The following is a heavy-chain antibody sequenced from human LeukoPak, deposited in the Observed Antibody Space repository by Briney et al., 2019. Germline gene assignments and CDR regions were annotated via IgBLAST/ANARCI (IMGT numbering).Heavy chain of an antibody. D-gene: IGHD5-24*01. V-gene: IGHV1-69*13. CDR3: AKVWWRMATISGALDY. CDR1: GYTFNDYD. J-gene: IGHJ4*02. CDR2: IIPIFGTA. Sequence: ASVKVSCKTSGYTFNDYDITWVRQAPGQGLEWMGGIIPIFGTANYAQKFQGRVTITADESTSTAYMELSSLRAEDTAVYYCAKVWWRMATISGALDYWGQGTLVTVSS.